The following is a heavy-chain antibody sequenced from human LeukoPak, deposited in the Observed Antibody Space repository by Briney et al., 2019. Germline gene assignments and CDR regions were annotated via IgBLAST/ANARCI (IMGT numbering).Heavy chain of an antibody. J-gene: IGHJ3*02. CDR2: IYYNGST. CDR3: ARDCYDYVWGSYPSHGYAFDI. Sequence: PSETLSLTCTVSGGSISSYYWSWIRQPPGKGLEWIGYIYYNGSTNYNPSLKSRVTISVDTSKNQFSLKLSSVTAADTAVYYCARDCYDYVWGSYPSHGYAFDIWGQGTMVTVSS. D-gene: IGHD3-16*02. CDR1: GGSISSYY. V-gene: IGHV4-59*01.